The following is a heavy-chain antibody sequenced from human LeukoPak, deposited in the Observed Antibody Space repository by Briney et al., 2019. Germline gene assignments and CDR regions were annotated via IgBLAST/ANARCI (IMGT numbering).Heavy chain of an antibody. D-gene: IGHD2-21*02. CDR3: ARSRLRDDAFDI. CDR1: GYTLMKYY. CDR2: INPSGGST. V-gene: IGHV1-46*01. J-gene: IGHJ3*02. Sequence: ATVKVSCNASGYTLMKYYLHWARHAPAPGLKRMSIINPSGGSTSYAQKFQGRVTMTRDTSTSAVYMELSSLRSEDTAVYYCARSRLRDDAFDIWGQGTMVTVSS.